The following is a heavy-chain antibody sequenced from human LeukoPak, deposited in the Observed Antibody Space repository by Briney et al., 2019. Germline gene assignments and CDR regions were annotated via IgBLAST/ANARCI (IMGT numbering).Heavy chain of an antibody. CDR1: GFTFSSCW. V-gene: IGHV3-7*01. Sequence: PGGSLRLSCAASGFTFSSCWMSWVRQAPGKGLEWVASIKNDGSEKYYVDSVRGRYTISRDNTKNSLYLQMSSLRAEDTAVYYCATDRGWRTSGYYLYYFEYWGQGTLVTFSS. D-gene: IGHD3-3*01. J-gene: IGHJ4*02. CDR2: IKNDGSEK. CDR3: ATDRGWRTSGYYLYYFEY.